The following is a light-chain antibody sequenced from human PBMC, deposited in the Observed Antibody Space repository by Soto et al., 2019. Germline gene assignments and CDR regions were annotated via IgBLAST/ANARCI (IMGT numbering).Light chain of an antibody. CDR1: QSVSNSY. CDR2: GAS. Sequence: EIVLTQSPGTLSLSPGERATLSCRASQSVSNSYLAWYQQKPGQAPRLLIYGASSRATGIPDRCSGSGSGTDFALTISRLEPEDFAVYHCQQYGGSPWTFGQGTKVEIK. J-gene: IGKJ1*01. CDR3: QQYGGSPWT. V-gene: IGKV3-20*01.